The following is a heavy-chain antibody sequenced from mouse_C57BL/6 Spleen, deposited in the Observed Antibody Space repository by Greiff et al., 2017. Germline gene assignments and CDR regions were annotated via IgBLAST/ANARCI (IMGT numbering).Heavy chain of an antibody. CDR2: ISYDGSN. CDR1: GYSITSGYY. V-gene: IGHV3-6*01. J-gene: IGHJ2*01. D-gene: IGHD2-5*01. Sequence: EVQLMESGPGLVKPSQSLSLTCSVTGYSITSGYYWNWIRQFPGNKLEWMGYISYDGSNNYNPSLKNRISITRDTSKNQFFLKLNSVTTEDTATYYCVRNSNYGYFDYWGQGTTLTVSS. CDR3: VRNSNYGYFDY.